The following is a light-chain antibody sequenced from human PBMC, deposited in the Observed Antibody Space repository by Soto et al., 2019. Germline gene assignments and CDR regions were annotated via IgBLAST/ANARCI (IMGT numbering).Light chain of an antibody. J-gene: IGLJ1*01. Sequence: QSALTQPASVSGSPGQSITISCTGTSSDVGSYNLVSWYQQHPGTAPKFMIYDVSNRPSGVSNRFSGSKSGNTASLTISGLQAEDEADYYCSSYTTSNTRQIVFGTGTKVTVL. V-gene: IGLV2-14*02. CDR2: DVS. CDR3: SSYTTSNTRQIV. CDR1: SSDVGSYNL.